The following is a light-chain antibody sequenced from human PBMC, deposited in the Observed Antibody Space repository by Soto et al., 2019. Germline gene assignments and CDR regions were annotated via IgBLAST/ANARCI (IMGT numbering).Light chain of an antibody. CDR3: SSYTSSSTYV. J-gene: IGLJ1*01. Sequence: QSSLTQPTSVSGVPLESIAISCTGTSSDVGGYNYVSWYQQHPGKAPKLIVYDVSNRPSGVSNRFSGSKSGNTASLTISGLQAEDEADYYCSSYTSSSTYVFGTGTKVTVL. V-gene: IGLV2-14*01. CDR2: DVS. CDR1: SSDVGGYNY.